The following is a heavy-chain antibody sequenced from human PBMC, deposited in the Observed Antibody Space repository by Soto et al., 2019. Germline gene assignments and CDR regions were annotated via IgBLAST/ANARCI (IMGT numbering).Heavy chain of an antibody. J-gene: IGHJ4*02. D-gene: IGHD3-16*01. V-gene: IGHV3-33*05. CDR1: GFTFRSNV. CDR3: ARWGTTGGLDV. CDR2: TSYDGSNN. Sequence: QVQLVESGGGVVQPGTSLRLSCEGSGFTFRSNVIHWVRQAPGKGLEWVALTSYDGSNNFYGDSVKGRFTISRDNSRNTVELQMDSLRLEDTALYYCARWGTTGGLDVWGQGTLVSVSS.